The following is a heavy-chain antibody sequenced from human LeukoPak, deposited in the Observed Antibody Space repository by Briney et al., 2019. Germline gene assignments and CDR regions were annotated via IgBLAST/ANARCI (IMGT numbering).Heavy chain of an antibody. Sequence: GGSLRLSCAASGFTFSSYSMNWVRQAPGKGLEWVSSINSSSSYIYYADLVKRRSTISRNTAKHSLYLQMNSLRAEDTAVYYCAKVRTLYSSSWYFHYWGQGTLVTVSS. CDR3: AKVRTLYSSSWYFHY. J-gene: IGHJ4*02. CDR1: GFTFSSYS. V-gene: IGHV3-21*01. CDR2: INSSSSYI. D-gene: IGHD6-13*01.